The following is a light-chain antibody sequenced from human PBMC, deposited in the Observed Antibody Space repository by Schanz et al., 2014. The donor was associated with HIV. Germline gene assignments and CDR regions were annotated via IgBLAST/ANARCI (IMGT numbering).Light chain of an antibody. CDR3: GSYSSGDSHWV. J-gene: IGLJ3*02. CDR2: EVS. V-gene: IGLV2-8*01. CDR1: SSDVGGYNY. Sequence: QSALTQPPSASGSPGQSVTISCTGTSSDVGGYNYVSWYQQHPGKAPKLLIYEVSKRPSGVPDRFSGSKSGSTASLTISGLQAEDEADYYCGSYSSGDSHWVFGGGTKVTVL.